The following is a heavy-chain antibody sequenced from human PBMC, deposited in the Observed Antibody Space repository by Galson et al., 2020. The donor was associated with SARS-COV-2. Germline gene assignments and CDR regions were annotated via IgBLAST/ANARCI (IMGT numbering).Heavy chain of an antibody. V-gene: IGHV4-61*02. CDR1: SSTISNDTYY. CDR3: ARNRGAWNYEGSYYYSFGLDV. J-gene: IGHJ6*02. CDR2: AYASRTT. Sequence: TLSLPCALSSSTISNDTYYWGWLLQHYAPPLAWLKRAYASRTTDDNRTLSSRLTILVDTSKNQFSLKLTSVTAADSAVYFCARNRGAWNYEGSYYYSFGLDVWGQGTTVTVSS. D-gene: IGHD1-7*01.